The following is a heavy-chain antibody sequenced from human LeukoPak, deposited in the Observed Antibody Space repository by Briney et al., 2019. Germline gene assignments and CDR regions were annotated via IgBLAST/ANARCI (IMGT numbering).Heavy chain of an antibody. Sequence: GGSLRLSCAASGFTFSSYSMNWVRQAPGKGLEWVSSISSSSSYIYYADSVKGRFTISRDNAKNSLYLQMNSLRAEDTAVYYCARDCSGGSCYGTDFDYWGQGTLVTVSS. CDR1: GFTFSSYS. CDR3: ARDCSGGSCYGTDFDY. D-gene: IGHD2-15*01. CDR2: ISSSSSYI. V-gene: IGHV3-21*01. J-gene: IGHJ4*02.